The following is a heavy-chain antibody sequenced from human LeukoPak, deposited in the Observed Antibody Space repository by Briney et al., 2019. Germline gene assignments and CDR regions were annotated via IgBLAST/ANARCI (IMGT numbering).Heavy chain of an antibody. V-gene: IGHV4-34*01. CDR3: ARKEGGQLVNTRRWFDP. CDR1: GGSLSDYY. CDR2: INHSGST. J-gene: IGHJ5*02. D-gene: IGHD6-13*01. Sequence: PSETLSLTCAVSGGSLSDYYWSWIRQSPIKGLEWIGEINHSGSTHYNPSLKSRVTISVDTSKNQFSLRLTSVTAADTAVYYCARKEGGQLVNTRRWFDPWGQGTLVTVSS.